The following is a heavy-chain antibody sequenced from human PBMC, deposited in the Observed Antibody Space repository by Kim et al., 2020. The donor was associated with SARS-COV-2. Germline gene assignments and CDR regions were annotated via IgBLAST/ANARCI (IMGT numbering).Heavy chain of an antibody. V-gene: IGHV3-33*06. Sequence: GGSLRLSCAASGFTFSNYGMHWVRQAPGKGLEWVAVIWYDGSNKYYADSVKGRFTISRDNSKNTLYLQMNSLRAEDTAVYYCAKAPADGDYYSWGQGTLGTVSS. CDR1: GFTFSNYG. CDR3: AKAPADGDYYS. D-gene: IGHD4-17*01. J-gene: IGHJ5*02. CDR2: IWYDGSNK.